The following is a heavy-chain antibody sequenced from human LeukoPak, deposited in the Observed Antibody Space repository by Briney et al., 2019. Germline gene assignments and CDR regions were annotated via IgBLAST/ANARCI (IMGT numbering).Heavy chain of an antibody. V-gene: IGHV4-34*01. Sequence: SETLSLTCAVYGGSFSGYYWTWIRQPPGKGLEWIGEINHSGSTNYNPSLKSRVIISVDTSKNQFSLKLSSVTAADTAVYYCARCDYWGQGTLVTVSS. CDR1: GGSFSGYY. CDR3: ARCDY. CDR2: INHSGST. J-gene: IGHJ4*02.